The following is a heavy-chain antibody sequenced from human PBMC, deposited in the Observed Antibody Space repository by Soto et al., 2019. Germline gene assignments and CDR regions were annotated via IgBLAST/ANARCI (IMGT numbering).Heavy chain of an antibody. V-gene: IGHV1-69*06. CDR2: IVPRFGSP. J-gene: IGHJ6*02. D-gene: IGHD5-18*01. Sequence: QVQLVQSGAEMRKPGSSLRVSCKASGGTFSDFAFSWVRQAPGQGLEWMGGIVPRFGSPNYAQKFGGRVTISADTSTSTVYMEMSSLRFDDTAVYFCARDRIQLRVGIYSFNGMDVWGQGTTITVSS. CDR1: GGTFSDFA. CDR3: ARDRIQLRVGIYSFNGMDV.